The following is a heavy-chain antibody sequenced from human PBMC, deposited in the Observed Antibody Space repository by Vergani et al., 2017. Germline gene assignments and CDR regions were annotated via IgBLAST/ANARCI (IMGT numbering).Heavy chain of an antibody. CDR1: GGSFSSAGSY. D-gene: IGHD4-17*01. CDR2: FFYSGST. Sequence: QVQLQESGPGLVKPSQTLSLTCSVSGGSFSSAGSYWSWIRQHPGKGLGWIGYFFYSGSTSYNPSLKGRVTISVNTSKNQFSLNLHSVTAADTAVYFCARSRSATWTTDYFDYWGQGTLVTVSS. V-gene: IGHV4-31*03. J-gene: IGHJ4*02. CDR3: ARSRSATWTTDYFDY.